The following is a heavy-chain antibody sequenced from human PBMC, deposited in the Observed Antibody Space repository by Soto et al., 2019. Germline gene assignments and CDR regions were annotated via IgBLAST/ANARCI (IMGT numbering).Heavy chain of an antibody. CDR3: VRARIDV. CDR1: GFIFSAYW. Sequence: EVQLVESGGGLVQPGGSLRLSCAASGFIFSAYWMTWVRQAPGKGLEWVASINPDGSEKYYVDSVKGRFTISRDNVKNSLFLQVNNLRAEDTALYYCVRARIDVWGRGTLVTVSS. CDR2: INPDGSEK. V-gene: IGHV3-7*01. J-gene: IGHJ2*01.